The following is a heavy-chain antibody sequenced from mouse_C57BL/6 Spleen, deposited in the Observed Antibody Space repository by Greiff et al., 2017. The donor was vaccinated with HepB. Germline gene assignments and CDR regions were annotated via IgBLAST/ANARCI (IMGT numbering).Heavy chain of an antibody. Sequence: EVQLQQSGPELVKPGASVKIPCKASGYTFTDYNMDWVKQSHGKSLEWIGDINPNNGGTIYNQKFKGKATLTVDKSSSTAYMELRSLTSEDTAVYYCVRTSYYYGSSPWFAYWGQGTLVTVSP. CDR3: VRTSYYYGSSPWFAY. D-gene: IGHD1-1*01. J-gene: IGHJ3*01. V-gene: IGHV1-18*01. CDR1: GYTFTDYN. CDR2: INPNNGGT.